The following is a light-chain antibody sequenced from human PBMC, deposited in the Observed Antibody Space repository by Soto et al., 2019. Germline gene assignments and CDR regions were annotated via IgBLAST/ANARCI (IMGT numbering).Light chain of an antibody. CDR2: EVN. Sequence: QSVLTQPASVSGSPGQSITISCTGTSSDVGSYNLVSWYQQHPGKAPKLMIYEVNKRPSGVSNRFSGSKSGSTASLTISGLQGEDEADYYCCSYVGSSTYVFGTGTKLTVL. CDR1: SSDVGSYNL. J-gene: IGLJ1*01. V-gene: IGLV2-23*02. CDR3: CSYVGSSTYV.